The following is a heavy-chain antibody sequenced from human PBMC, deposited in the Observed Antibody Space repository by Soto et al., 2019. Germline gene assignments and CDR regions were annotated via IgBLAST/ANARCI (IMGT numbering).Heavy chain of an antibody. CDR1: GLMYSSYS. V-gene: IGHV3-21*01. D-gene: IGHD2-21*01. CDR3: ARVISCGGGTCSSVHQYYGMDV. CDR2: ISLSGSKI. Sequence: EVQLVESGGGLVKPGGSVRLSCVASGLMYSSYSMSWVRQAPGKGLEWVAFISLSGSKINYAASVEGRFTISIDNAKNALYLQMNTVRVEDTAIYYCARVISCGGGTCSSVHQYYGMDVWGPGTTVTVSS. J-gene: IGHJ6*02.